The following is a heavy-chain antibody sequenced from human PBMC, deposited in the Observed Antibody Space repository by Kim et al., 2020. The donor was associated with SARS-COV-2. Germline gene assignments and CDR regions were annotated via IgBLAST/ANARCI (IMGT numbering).Heavy chain of an antibody. CDR3: ARGIREYYDFWSGYRPGYLGGRRNWFDP. J-gene: IGHJ5*02. CDR2: INPSGGST. D-gene: IGHD3-3*01. Sequence: ASVKVSCKASGYTFTSYYMHWVRQAPGQGLEWMGIINPSGGSTSYAQKFQGRVTMTRDTSTSTVYMELSSLRSEDTAVYYCARGIREYYDFWSGYRPGYLGGRRNWFDPWGQGTLVTVSS. V-gene: IGHV1-46*01. CDR1: GYTFTSYY.